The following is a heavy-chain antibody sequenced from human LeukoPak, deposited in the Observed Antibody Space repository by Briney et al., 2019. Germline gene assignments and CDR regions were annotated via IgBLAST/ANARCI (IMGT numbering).Heavy chain of an antibody. CDR2: IRGGGEK. CDR3: AKANWISDADAVW. Sequence: GGSLRLSCAASGFSFTTYAMSWVRQAPARGLEWVSSIRGGGEKFYADFVRGRFTLSRDDSTSTVYLQLNNLRVEDTAIYYCAKANWISDADAVWWGQGTLVTVSS. D-gene: IGHD2-2*03. J-gene: IGHJ4*02. CDR1: GFSFTTYA. V-gene: IGHV3-23*01.